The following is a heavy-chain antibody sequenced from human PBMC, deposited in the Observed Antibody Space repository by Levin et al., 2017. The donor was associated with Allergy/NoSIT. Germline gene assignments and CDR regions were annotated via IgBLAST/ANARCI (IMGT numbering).Heavy chain of an antibody. V-gene: IGHV1-3*01. CDR1: GYTFTRNA. CDR2: INVGNGNT. D-gene: IGHD2-15*01. CDR3: ARTDCTGGNCYPYFFDY. Sequence: PPASVKVSCKASGYTFTRNAMHWVRQAPGQRLEWMGYINVGNGNTKYSQRFQGGVTITRDTSTSTAYMELSSLTSEDTAVYYCARTDCTGGNCYPYFFDYWGQGTLVTVSS. J-gene: IGHJ4*02.